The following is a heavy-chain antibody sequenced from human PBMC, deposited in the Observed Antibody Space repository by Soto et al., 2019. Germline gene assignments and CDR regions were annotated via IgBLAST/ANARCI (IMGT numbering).Heavy chain of an antibody. J-gene: IGHJ6*02. CDR1: GFTFSSYG. CDR2: IWYDGSDK. Sequence: TGGSLRLSCAASGFTFSSYGMHWVRQAPGKGLEWVAVIWYDGSDKYYADSVQGQFTISRDNSKSTLYLQMNSLRLEDTAMYYCARGSGNRGSARYYGVDVWGQGTTVTVSS. CDR3: ARGSGNRGSARYYGVDV. D-gene: IGHD3-10*01. V-gene: IGHV3-33*01.